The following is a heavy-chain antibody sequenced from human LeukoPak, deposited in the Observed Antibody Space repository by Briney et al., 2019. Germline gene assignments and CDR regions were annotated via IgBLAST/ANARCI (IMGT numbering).Heavy chain of an antibody. V-gene: IGHV1-18*01. CDR2: ISAYNGNT. CDR3: AXXXXXXXSGYYYENGFFDY. CDR1: GYTFTSYG. J-gene: IGHJ4*02. D-gene: IGHD3-22*01. Sequence: GASVKVSCKASGYTFTSYGISWVRQAPGQGLEWMGWISAYNGNTNYAQKLQGRVTMTTDTSTSTAYMELRSLRSDDTAVYYCAXXXXXXXSGYYYENGFFDYWGQGTLVTVSS.